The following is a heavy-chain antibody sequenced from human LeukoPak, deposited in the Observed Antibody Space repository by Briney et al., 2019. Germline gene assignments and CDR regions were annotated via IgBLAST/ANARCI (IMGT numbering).Heavy chain of an antibody. D-gene: IGHD6-19*01. CDR2: INSDGSST. CDR3: ARGIAVAGTWFDP. J-gene: IGHJ5*02. CDR1: GFTFSSYW. V-gene: IGHV3-74*01. Sequence: GGSLRLSCAASGFTFSSYWMHWVRQAQGKGLVWVSRINSDGSSTSYADSVKGRFTISRDNAKNTLYLQMNSLRAEDTAVYHCARGIAVAGTWFDPWGQGTLVTVSS.